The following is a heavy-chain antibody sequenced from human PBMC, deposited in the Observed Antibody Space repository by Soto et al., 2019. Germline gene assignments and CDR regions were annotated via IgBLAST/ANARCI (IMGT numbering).Heavy chain of an antibody. V-gene: IGHV4-30-4*08. J-gene: IGHJ6*02. D-gene: IGHD3-10*01. CDR2: IYNSGST. CDR1: GGSISSGGYY. CDR3: ARDYYGSPLAMDV. Sequence: SETLSLTCTVSGGSISSGGYYWSWIRQHPGKGLEWIGYIYNSGSTYYNPSLKSRVTISVDTSKNQVSLKLRSVTAADTAVYYCARDYYGSPLAMDVWGQGTTVTVSS.